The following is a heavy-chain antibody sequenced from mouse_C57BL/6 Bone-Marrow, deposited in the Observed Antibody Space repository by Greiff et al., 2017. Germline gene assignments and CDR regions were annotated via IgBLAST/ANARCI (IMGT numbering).Heavy chain of an antibody. CDR3: ARIPNPLYYYCSSPWYFDY. V-gene: IGHV8-8*01. CDR1: GFSLSTFGMG. CDR2: IWWDDDK. Sequence: QVTLKESGPGILQPSQTLSLTCSFSGFSLSTFGMGVGWIRQPSGKGLEWLAHIWWDDDKYYNPALKSRLTISKATSKNQVFLKIANVDTADTATYYCARIPNPLYYYCSSPWYFDYWGQGTTLTVSS. D-gene: IGHD1-1*01. J-gene: IGHJ2*01.